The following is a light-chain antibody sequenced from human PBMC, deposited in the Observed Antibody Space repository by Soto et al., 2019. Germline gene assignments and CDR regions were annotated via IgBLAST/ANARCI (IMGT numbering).Light chain of an antibody. Sequence: EIGMTHSPPTLSVSPGERATRSCRASQSVGSKLAWYQQRPGQAPRLLIYDASNRATGIPARFSGSGSGTEFSLTISSLQSEDFAVYSCQQYGDWPGAFGGGTKVDI. V-gene: IGKV3D-15*01. CDR1: QSVGSK. J-gene: IGKJ4*01. CDR3: QQYGDWPGA. CDR2: DAS.